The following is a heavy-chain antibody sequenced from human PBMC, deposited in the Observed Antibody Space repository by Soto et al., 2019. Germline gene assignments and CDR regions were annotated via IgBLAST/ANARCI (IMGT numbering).Heavy chain of an antibody. CDR2: IYYSGST. CDR3: ARGRGDTAMAWYY. CDR1: GGSISSYY. Sequence: SETLSHPCTVSGGSISSYYWSRIRQSPGKGLEWIGYIYYSGSTKYNPSLKSRVTISVDTSKNQFSLKLSSVTAADTAVYYCARGRGDTAMAWYYWGQGTLVTVSS. J-gene: IGHJ4*02. V-gene: IGHV4-59*01. D-gene: IGHD5-18*01.